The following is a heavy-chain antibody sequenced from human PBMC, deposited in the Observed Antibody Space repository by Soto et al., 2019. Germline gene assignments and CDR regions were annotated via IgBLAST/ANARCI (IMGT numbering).Heavy chain of an antibody. D-gene: IGHD3-22*01. V-gene: IGHV3-23*01. CDR3: AKDMAMIVVVNYYFDY. Sequence: PGGSLRLSCAASGFTFSSYAMSWVRQAPGKGLEWVSAISGSGGSTYYADSVKGRFTISRDNSKNTLYLQMNSLRAEDTAVYYCAKDMAMIVVVNYYFDYWGQGTLVTVPS. J-gene: IGHJ4*02. CDR2: ISGSGGST. CDR1: GFTFSSYA.